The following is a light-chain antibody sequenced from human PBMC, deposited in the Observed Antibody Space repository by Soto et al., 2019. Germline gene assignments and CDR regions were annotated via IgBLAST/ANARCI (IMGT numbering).Light chain of an antibody. Sequence: VMKNSAATLSVSQRERATLSCRASQSVRNNLAWYQQKPGQAPRLLIYGASTRATGIPARFSGSGSGTDFTLTISRLEPEDFAVYYCQQYGSSPWPFGQGTKV. V-gene: IGKV3D-15*02. CDR3: QQYGSSPWP. CDR2: GAS. CDR1: QSVRNN. J-gene: IGKJ1*01.